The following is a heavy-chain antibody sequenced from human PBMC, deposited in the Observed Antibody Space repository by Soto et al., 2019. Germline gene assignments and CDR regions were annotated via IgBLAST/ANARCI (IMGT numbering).Heavy chain of an antibody. CDR3: ARGQYSSGGGYFDY. CDR2: ISSSGSTI. Sequence: EVQLVESGGGLVQPGGSLRLSCAASGFTFSSYEMNWVRQAPGKGLEWVSYISSSGSTIYYADSVKGRFTISRDNAKNSRYLQMKSRRAEDTAVYYWARGQYSSGGGYFDYWGQETLVTVSS. V-gene: IGHV3-48*03. D-gene: IGHD6-19*01. CDR1: GFTFSSYE. J-gene: IGHJ4*02.